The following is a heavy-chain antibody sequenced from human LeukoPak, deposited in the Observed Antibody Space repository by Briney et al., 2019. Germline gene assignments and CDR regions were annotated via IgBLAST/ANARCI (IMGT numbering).Heavy chain of an antibody. CDR1: GYTFTNYA. J-gene: IGHJ4*02. CDR2: INTNTGNP. D-gene: IGHD2/OR15-2a*01. CDR3: TRSAINRADY. V-gene: IGHV7-4-1*02. Sequence: ASVKVSCKASGYTFTNYANNWVRQAPGQGLEWMGWINTNTGNPTYAQGFTGRFVFSLDTSVSTAYLQISSLKSEDTAVYYCTRSAINRADYWGQGTLVTVSS.